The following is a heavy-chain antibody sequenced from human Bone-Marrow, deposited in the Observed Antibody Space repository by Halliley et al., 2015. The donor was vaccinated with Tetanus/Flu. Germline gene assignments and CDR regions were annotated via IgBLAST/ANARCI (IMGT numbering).Heavy chain of an antibody. CDR3: ARGLSSSWFHY. CDR2: IDKSSENI. Sequence: GWVSYIDKSSENIFYADSVRGRFTISRDNAKKSLYLQMDSLRDEDTAVYYCARGLSSSWFHYWGQGTLVAVSS. J-gene: IGHJ4*02. D-gene: IGHD6-13*01. V-gene: IGHV3-48*02.